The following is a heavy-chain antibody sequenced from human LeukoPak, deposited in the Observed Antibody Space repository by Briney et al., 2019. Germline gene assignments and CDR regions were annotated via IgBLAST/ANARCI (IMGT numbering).Heavy chain of an antibody. CDR2: IIPIIGTA. Sequence: ASVRVSCKASGGTFSSYAISWVRQAPGQGLEWMGRIIPIIGTANYAQKFQGRVTITTDESTSTAYMELSSLRSEDTAVYYCATYYYDSSGYSFDYWGQGTLVTVSS. J-gene: IGHJ4*02. V-gene: IGHV1-69*05. D-gene: IGHD3-22*01. CDR1: GGTFSSYA. CDR3: ATYYYDSSGYSFDY.